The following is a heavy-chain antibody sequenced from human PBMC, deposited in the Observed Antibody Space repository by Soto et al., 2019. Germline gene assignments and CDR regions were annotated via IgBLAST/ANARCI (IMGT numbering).Heavy chain of an antibody. CDR3: AKDDGSTWSMFYSYYGVDV. V-gene: IGHV3-30*18. CDR2: ISYDGSSK. J-gene: IGHJ6*02. D-gene: IGHD6-13*01. CDR1: GFTFSNYG. Sequence: QVQLVESGGGVVQPGRSLRLSCAASGFTFSNYGIHWVRQAPGKGLEWVAVISYDGSSKDYADSVKGRFTISRDNSKNTLYPQMNSLTIEDTAVYYCAKDDGSTWSMFYSYYGVDVWGQGTTVTVSS.